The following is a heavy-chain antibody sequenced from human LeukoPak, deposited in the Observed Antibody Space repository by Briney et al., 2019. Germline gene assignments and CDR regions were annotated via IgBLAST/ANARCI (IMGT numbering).Heavy chain of an antibody. V-gene: IGHV4-34*01. Sequence: SETLSLTCTVSGGSISSYYWSWIRQPPGKGLEWTGEINHSGSTNYNPSLKSRVTISVDTSKNQFSLKLSSVTAADTAVYYCARSRVISIAAAGTAVWFDPWGQGTLVTVSS. CDR2: INHSGST. CDR1: GGSISSYY. J-gene: IGHJ5*02. D-gene: IGHD6-13*01. CDR3: ARSRVISIAAAGTAVWFDP.